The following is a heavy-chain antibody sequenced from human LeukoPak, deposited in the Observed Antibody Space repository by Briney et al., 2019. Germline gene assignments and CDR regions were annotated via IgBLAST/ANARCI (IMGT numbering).Heavy chain of an antibody. D-gene: IGHD2-2*01. Sequence: GGSLRLSCAASGFTFSSFDMNWVRQAPGKGLEWISYISSSGSPIYYADSVKGRFTISRNNAENSLYLQMNSLRAEDTAVYYCATQGRSTKLGIWGQGTMVTVSS. V-gene: IGHV3-48*03. CDR2: ISSSGSPI. CDR3: ATQGRSTKLGI. CDR1: GFTFSSFD. J-gene: IGHJ3*02.